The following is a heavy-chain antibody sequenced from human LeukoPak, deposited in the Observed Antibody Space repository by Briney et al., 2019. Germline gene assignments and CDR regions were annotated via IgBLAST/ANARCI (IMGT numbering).Heavy chain of an antibody. CDR1: GYTFTSYD. D-gene: IGHD2-15*01. CDR2: MNPNSGNT. CDR3: ARRPLAATRRDY. J-gene: IGHJ4*02. V-gene: IGHV1-8*01. Sequence: ASVKVSCKASGYTFTSYDINWVRQATGQGLEWMGWMNPNSGNTGYAQKFQGRVTMTRNTSISTAYMELSSLRSEDTAVYYCARRPLAATRRDYWGQGTLVTVSS.